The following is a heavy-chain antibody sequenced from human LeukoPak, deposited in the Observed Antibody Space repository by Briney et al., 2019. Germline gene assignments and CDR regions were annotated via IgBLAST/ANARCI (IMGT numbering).Heavy chain of an antibody. Sequence: QPGGSLRLSCAASGFTFSSFAVTWVRQAPGKGLEWVSTITGSGGSTYYADSVKGRFTISRDNSKNTLCLQMNSLRAEDTAVYYCAKEAGGWPTHALDYWGQGTLVTVSS. CDR3: AKEAGGWPTHALDY. V-gene: IGHV3-23*01. D-gene: IGHD6-19*01. CDR1: GFTFSSFA. J-gene: IGHJ4*02. CDR2: ITGSGGST.